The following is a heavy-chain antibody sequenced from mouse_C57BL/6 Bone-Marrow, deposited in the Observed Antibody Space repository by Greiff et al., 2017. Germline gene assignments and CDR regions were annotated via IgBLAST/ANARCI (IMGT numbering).Heavy chain of an antibody. V-gene: IGHV1-26*01. Sequence: EVQLQQSGPELVKPGASVKISCKASGYTFTDYYMNWVKQSHGKSLEWIGDLTPNNGGTSYNQKFKGKATLTVDKSSSTAYMELRNLTSEDSAVYYCARLTTVGPNDAMDYWGQGTSVTVSS. CDR1: GYTFTDYY. J-gene: IGHJ4*01. D-gene: IGHD1-1*01. CDR3: ARLTTVGPNDAMDY. CDR2: LTPNNGGT.